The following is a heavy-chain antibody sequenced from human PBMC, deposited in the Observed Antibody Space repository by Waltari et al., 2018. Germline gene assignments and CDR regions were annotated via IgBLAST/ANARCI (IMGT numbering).Heavy chain of an antibody. CDR1: EPTFRTFW. Sequence: EVRLVESGGGLVKPGGSLRLSGAASEPTFRTFWMSWVRQAPGKGPELVAYIKPDGTAKDHVDSVKDRFTISRDNAKSSLYLQMNSLRAEDTAVYYCARHGDYSFDIWGQGTTVTVSS. J-gene: IGHJ3*02. CDR2: IKPDGTAK. V-gene: IGHV3-7*01. CDR3: ARHGDYSFDI. D-gene: IGHD4-17*01.